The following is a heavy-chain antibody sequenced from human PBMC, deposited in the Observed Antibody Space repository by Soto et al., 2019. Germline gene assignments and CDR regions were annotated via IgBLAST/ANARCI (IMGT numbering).Heavy chain of an antibody. CDR1: GFTFDDYA. J-gene: IGHJ6*03. V-gene: IGHV3-9*01. CDR3: AKGSGYSGQETTSHAMDV. Sequence: GGSLRLSCAASGFTFDDYAMHWVRQAPGKGLEWVSGISWNSGSIGYADSVKGRFTISRDNAKNSLYLQMNSLRAEDTALYYCAKGSGYSGQETTSHAMDVWGKGTTVTVSS. D-gene: IGHD5-12*01. CDR2: ISWNSGSI.